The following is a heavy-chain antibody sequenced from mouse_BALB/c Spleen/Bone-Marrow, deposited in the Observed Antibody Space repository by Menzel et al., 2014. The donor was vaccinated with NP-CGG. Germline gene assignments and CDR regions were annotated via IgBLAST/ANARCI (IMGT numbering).Heavy chain of an antibody. V-gene: IGHV5-17*02. CDR1: GFTFSSFG. D-gene: IGHD4-1*01. CDR2: ISSGSSTI. Sequence: EVKLMESGGGLVQPGGSRKLSCAASGFTFSSFGMHWVRQTPEKGLEWVAYISSGSSTIYYADTVKGRFTISRDNPKNTLFLQVTNLRSEDTAMYYCTRGGNWDDFDYWGQGTTLTVSS. CDR3: TRGGNWDDFDY. J-gene: IGHJ2*01.